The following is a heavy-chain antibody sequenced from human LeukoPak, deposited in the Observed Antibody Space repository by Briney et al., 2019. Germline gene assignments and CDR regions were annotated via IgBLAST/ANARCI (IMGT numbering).Heavy chain of an antibody. CDR1: GFTVSSNY. J-gene: IGHJ6*04. CDR3: AELGIAMIGGV. Sequence: GGSLRLSCAASGFTVSSNYMSWVRQAPGKGLEWVSVIYSGGSTYYADSVKGRFTISRDNSKNTLYLQMNSLRAEDTAVYYCAELGIAMIGGVWGKGTTVTISS. V-gene: IGHV3-66*01. D-gene: IGHD3-10*02. CDR2: IYSGGST.